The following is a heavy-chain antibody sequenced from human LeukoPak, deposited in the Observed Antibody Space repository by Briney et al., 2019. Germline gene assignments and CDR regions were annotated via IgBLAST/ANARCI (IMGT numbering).Heavy chain of an antibody. V-gene: IGHV1-24*01. Sequence: ASVKVSCKVSGYTLTELSMHWVRQAPGKGLEWMGGFDPEDGETIYAQKFQGRVTMTEDTSTSTAYMELRSLRSDDTAVYYCARDKYYGSGSYYTVSPFGYWGQGTLVTVSS. J-gene: IGHJ4*02. D-gene: IGHD3-10*01. CDR2: FDPEDGET. CDR3: ARDKYYGSGSYYTVSPFGY. CDR1: GYTLTELS.